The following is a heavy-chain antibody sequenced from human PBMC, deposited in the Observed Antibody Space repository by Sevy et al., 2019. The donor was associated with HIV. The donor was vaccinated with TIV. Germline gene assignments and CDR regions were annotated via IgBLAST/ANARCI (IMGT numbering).Heavy chain of an antibody. D-gene: IGHD6-19*01. CDR2: ISAYNGNT. J-gene: IGHJ1*01. Sequence: ASVKVSCKASGYTFTSYGISWVRQAPGQGLEWMGWISAYNGNTNYAQKRQGRVTMTTDTSTSTAYMGLRSLRSDDTAVYYCARDSSGEIGPEYFQHWGQGTLVTVSS. V-gene: IGHV1-18*01. CDR3: ARDSSGEIGPEYFQH. CDR1: GYTFTSYG.